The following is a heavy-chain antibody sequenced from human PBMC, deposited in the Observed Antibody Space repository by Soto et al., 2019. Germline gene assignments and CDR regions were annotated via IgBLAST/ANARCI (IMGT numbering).Heavy chain of an antibody. D-gene: IGHD3-10*01. CDR3: ATSLWFGTQVEL. V-gene: IGHV4-34*01. CDR2: ISRSGTT. J-gene: IGHJ5*02. CDR1: GGYFNDNY. Sequence: QVQLQQWGAGLLKPSETLSLSCAVYGGYFNDNYYTWFRQPPGKGLERIGEISRSGTTKYIPSLKSRASISFDTSMTQVSLKVTSVTAADTAVYYCATSLWFGTQVELWGQGALVTVSS.